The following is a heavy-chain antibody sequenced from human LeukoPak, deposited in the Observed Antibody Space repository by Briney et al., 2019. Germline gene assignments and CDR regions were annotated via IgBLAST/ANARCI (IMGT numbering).Heavy chain of an antibody. J-gene: IGHJ6*03. CDR3: AKETTIFGVVRYMDV. CDR2: IRYDGSNK. Sequence: GGSLRLSCAASGFTFSSYGMHWVRQAPGKGLEWVAFIRYDGSNKYYADSVKGRFTISRDNSKNTLYLQMNSLRAEDTAVYYCAKETTIFGVVRYMDVWGKGTTVTASS. D-gene: IGHD3-3*01. V-gene: IGHV3-30*02. CDR1: GFTFSSYG.